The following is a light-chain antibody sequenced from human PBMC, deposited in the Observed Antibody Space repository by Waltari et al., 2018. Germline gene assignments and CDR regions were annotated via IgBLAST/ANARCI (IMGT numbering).Light chain of an antibody. CDR2: GAS. CDR3: QQYNRWPST. CDR1: QSLTSN. J-gene: IGKJ2*01. V-gene: IGKV3-15*01. Sequence: VMTQSPAILSVSPGDRVTLSCRASQSLTSNLAWYQQKPGQPPRLLIFGASTRATGVSDRFSGSGTTTQFSLTISSLQPEDFAIYFCQQYNRWPSTFGQGTKLDIK.